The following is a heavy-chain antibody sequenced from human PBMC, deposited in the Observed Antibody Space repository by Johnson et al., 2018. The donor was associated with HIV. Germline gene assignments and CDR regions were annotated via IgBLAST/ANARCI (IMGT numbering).Heavy chain of an antibody. V-gene: IGHV3-30*14. Sequence: QVQLVESGGGVVQPGRSLRLSCAASGFTFSSYAMHWVRQAPGKGLEWVAVISYDGSNKYYADSVKGRFTISRDNSKNTLYFQMNSLRPEDTAVYYCARDRNSGGGDADAFDIWGQGTMVTVSS. CDR1: GFTFSSYA. CDR3: ARDRNSGGGDADAFDI. J-gene: IGHJ3*02. D-gene: IGHD3-16*01. CDR2: ISYDGSNK.